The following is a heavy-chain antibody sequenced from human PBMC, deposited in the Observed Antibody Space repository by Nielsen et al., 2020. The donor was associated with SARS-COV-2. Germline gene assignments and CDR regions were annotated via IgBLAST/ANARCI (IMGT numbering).Heavy chain of an antibody. V-gene: IGHV3-11*06. J-gene: IGHJ4*02. D-gene: IGHD3-3*01. CDR3: ARIYYDFWSGYYTGGYFDY. Sequence: RQAPGKGLEWVSYISSSSSYTNYADSVKGRFTISRDNAKNSLYLRMNSLRAEDTAVYYCARIYYDFWSGYYTGGYFDYWGQGTLVTVSS. CDR2: ISSSSSYT.